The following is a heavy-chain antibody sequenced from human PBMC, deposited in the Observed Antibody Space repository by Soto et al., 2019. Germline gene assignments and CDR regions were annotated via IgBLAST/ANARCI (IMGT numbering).Heavy chain of an antibody. D-gene: IGHD4-17*01. V-gene: IGHV1-2*02. CDR3: ARDPGHDYGEYYYDL. J-gene: IGHJ4*02. Sequence: QVQLVQSGAEVKKPGASLTVSCEASGYTFRDFYIHWVRQAPAQGLEWMGWINPDSGGTLYAQTFQGRVTMTRDTSTGTASLTLSSLRSGDTALYYCARDPGHDYGEYYYDLWGQGTLVTVSS. CDR1: GYTFRDFY. CDR2: INPDSGGT.